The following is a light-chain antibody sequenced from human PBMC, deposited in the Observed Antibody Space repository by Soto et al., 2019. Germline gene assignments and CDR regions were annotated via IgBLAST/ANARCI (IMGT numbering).Light chain of an antibody. Sequence: DIQMTQSPSSLSASVGDRVTITCRASQSISSYLNWYQQKPGKAPKLLIYAASSLQSGVPSRFSGSGSGTDFTLTISSLQPEDFATYYCQRYNTYSRTFGQGTKVEIK. CDR2: AAS. V-gene: IGKV1-39*01. CDR3: QRYNTYSRT. CDR1: QSISSY. J-gene: IGKJ1*01.